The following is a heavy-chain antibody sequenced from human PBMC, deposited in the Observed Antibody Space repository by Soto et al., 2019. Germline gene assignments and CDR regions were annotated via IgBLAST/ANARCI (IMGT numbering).Heavy chain of an antibody. CDR1: GGSISSYY. CDR3: ARRSYGAAFDI. CDR2: IYYSGST. V-gene: IGHV4-59*08. Sequence: SETLSLTCTVSGGSISSYYWSWIRQPPGKGLEWIGYIYYSGSTNYNPSLKSRVTISVDTSKNQFSLKLSSVTAADTAVYYCARRSYGAAFDIWGQGTMVTVSS. J-gene: IGHJ3*02. D-gene: IGHD4-17*01.